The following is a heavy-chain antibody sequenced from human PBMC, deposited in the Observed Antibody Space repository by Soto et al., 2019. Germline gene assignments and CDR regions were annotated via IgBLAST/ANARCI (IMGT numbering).Heavy chain of an antibody. CDR1: GYSFTSYW. J-gene: IGHJ6*02. D-gene: IGHD3-10*01. CDR2: IDPSDSYT. CDR3: AGNYGSGSYQFLGYGMDV. V-gene: IGHV5-10-1*01. Sequence: PGESLKISCKGSGYSFTSYWISWVRQMPGKGLEWMGRIDPSDSYTNYSPSFQGHVTISADKSISTAYLQWSSLKASDTAMYYCAGNYGSGSYQFLGYGMDVWGQGTTVTVSS.